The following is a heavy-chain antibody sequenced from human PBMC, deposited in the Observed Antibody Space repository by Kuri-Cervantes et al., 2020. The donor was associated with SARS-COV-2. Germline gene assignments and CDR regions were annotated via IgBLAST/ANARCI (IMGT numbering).Heavy chain of an antibody. V-gene: IGHV3-30*02. CDR1: GFTFSSYG. Sequence: GESLKISCAASGFTFSSYGMHWVRQAPGKGLEWVAFIRYDGSNKYYADSVKGRFTISRDNSKNTLYLQMNSLRAEDTAVYYCAKDSIRFLEWLYYMDVRGKGTTVTVSS. D-gene: IGHD3-3*01. CDR2: IRYDGSNK. J-gene: IGHJ6*03. CDR3: AKDSIRFLEWLYYMDV.